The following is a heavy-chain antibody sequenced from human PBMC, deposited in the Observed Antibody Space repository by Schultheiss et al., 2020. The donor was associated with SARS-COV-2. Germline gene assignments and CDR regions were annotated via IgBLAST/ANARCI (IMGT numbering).Heavy chain of an antibody. CDR3: TRNSSSSGWFDP. V-gene: IGHV3-73*01. Sequence: GGSLRLSCAASGFTFSSYAMSWVRQASGKGLEWVGRIRSKARNYATTYAASVKGRFIISRDESRNTSYLQMKSLKIEDTAVYYCTRNSSSSGWFDPWGQGTLVTVSS. J-gene: IGHJ5*02. CDR2: IRSKARNYAT. CDR1: GFTFSSYA. D-gene: IGHD2-15*01.